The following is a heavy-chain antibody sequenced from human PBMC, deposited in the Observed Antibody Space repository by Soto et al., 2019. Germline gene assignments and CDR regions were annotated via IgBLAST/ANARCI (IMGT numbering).Heavy chain of an antibody. D-gene: IGHD3-22*01. J-gene: IGHJ4*02. CDR1: GFTFSSFG. CDR3: SKDSRRLQSYDRSGYSPQY. Sequence: PGGSLRLSCAASGFTFSSFGMHWVRQAPGKGLEWVAVISYDGTIKYYADSVKGRVTISRDNSKNTLYLQVNSLRAEDTAVYYCSKDSRRLQSYDRSGYSPQYWGQGTLVTVSS. CDR2: ISYDGTIK. V-gene: IGHV3-30*18.